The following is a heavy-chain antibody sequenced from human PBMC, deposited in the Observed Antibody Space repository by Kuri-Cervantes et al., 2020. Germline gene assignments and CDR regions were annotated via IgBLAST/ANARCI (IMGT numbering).Heavy chain of an antibody. CDR2: ISWNSGSI. V-gene: IGHV3-9*01. J-gene: IGHJ4*02. Sequence: GGSLRLSCAASGFTFDDYAIHWVRQAPGKGLEWVSGISWNSGSIGYADSVKGRFTISRDNSKNTLYLQMNSLRSEDTAVYYCAADSNSGSSVGFDYWGQGTLVTVSS. CDR3: AADSNSGSSVGFDY. CDR1: GFTFDDYA. D-gene: IGHD1-26*01.